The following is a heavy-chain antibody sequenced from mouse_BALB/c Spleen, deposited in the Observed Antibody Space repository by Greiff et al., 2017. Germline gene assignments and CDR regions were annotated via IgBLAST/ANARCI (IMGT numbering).Heavy chain of an antibody. CDR2: IYPGDGDT. CDR1: GYAFSSSW. J-gene: IGHJ4*01. V-gene: IGHV1-82*01. Sequence: VKLQQSGPELVKPGASVKISCKASGYAFSSSWMNWVKQRPGQGLEWIGRIYPGDGDTNYNGKFKGKATLTADKSSSTAYMQLSSLTSVDSAVYFCAREGGLRGGYAMDYWGQGTSVTVSS. CDR3: AREGGLRGGYAMDY. D-gene: IGHD2-4*01.